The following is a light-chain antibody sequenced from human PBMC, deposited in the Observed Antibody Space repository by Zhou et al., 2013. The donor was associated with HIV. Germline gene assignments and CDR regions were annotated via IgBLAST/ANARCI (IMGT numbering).Light chain of an antibody. Sequence: EIVLTQSPVTLSLSPGERATLSCRATQSVSSNFLAWYQQKPGQAPRLLIYDASNRATGIPARFSGSGSGTDFTLTISSLEPEDFAVYYCQQRSNWPPLTFGGGTKVEIK. CDR2: DAS. V-gene: IGKV3-11*01. CDR1: QSVSSN. J-gene: IGKJ4*01. CDR3: QQRSNWPPLT.